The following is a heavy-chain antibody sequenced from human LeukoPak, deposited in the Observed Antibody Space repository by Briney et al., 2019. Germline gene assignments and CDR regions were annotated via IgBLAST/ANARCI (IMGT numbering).Heavy chain of an antibody. D-gene: IGHD6-6*01. CDR3: ARPRIEYSSSHFDY. CDR1: GGSISSYY. V-gene: IGHV4-4*07. CDR2: IYTSGST. Sequence: SETLSLTCTVSGGSISSYYWSWIRQPAGKGLEWIGRIYTSGSTNYNPSLKSRVTISVDTSKNQFSLKLSSVTAADTAVYYCARPRIEYSSSHFDYWGQGTLVTVSS. J-gene: IGHJ4*02.